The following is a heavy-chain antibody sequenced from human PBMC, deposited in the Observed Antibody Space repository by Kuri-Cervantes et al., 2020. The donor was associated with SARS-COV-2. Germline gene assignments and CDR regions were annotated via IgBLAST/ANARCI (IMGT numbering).Heavy chain of an antibody. CDR3: ASGVFITNPPSYYYYMDV. CDR2: INPNSGGT. J-gene: IGHJ6*03. CDR1: VYIFTGYY. D-gene: IGHD3-3*01. V-gene: IGHV1-2*02. Sequence: ASVKVSCKVSVYIFTGYYMHWVRQAPGQGLEWMGWINPNSGGTNYAQKFQGRVTMTRDTSISTAYMELSRLRSDDTAVYYCASGVFITNPPSYYYYMDVWGKGTTVTVSS.